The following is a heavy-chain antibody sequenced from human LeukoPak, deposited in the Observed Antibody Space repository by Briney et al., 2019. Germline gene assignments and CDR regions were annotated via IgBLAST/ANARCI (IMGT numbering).Heavy chain of an antibody. J-gene: IGHJ2*01. CDR1: GGSVSSYC. CDR2: IHYSGST. Sequence: PSETLSLTCTVSGGSVSSYCWSWIRQPPGEGLEWIGFIHYSGSTSYNPFLKSRVTISVDTSKNQFSLKLSSVTAADTAVYYCARPRYSSSSHWYFDLWGRGTLVTVSS. D-gene: IGHD6-13*01. CDR3: ARPRYSSSSHWYFDL. V-gene: IGHV4-59*08.